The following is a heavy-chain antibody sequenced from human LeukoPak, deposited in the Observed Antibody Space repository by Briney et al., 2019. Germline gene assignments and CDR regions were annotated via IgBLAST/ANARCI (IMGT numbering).Heavy chain of an antibody. CDR1: GFTFSSYW. CDR2: INTDGRST. V-gene: IGHV3-74*01. CDR3: ARSHYSNSDGYYYDY. D-gene: IGHD3-22*01. Sequence: GGSLRLSCAASGFTFSSYWMHWVRQAPGKGLVWVSRINTDGRSTTYADSVKGRFTISRDNAKNTLFLQMSSLRDEDTAMYYCARSHYSNSDGYYYDYWGRGTLVTVSS. J-gene: IGHJ4*02.